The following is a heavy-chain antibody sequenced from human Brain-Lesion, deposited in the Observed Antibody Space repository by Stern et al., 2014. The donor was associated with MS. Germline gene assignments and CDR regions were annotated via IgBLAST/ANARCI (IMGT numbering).Heavy chain of an antibody. CDR3: ARGRVVPGFQYYATDV. V-gene: IGHV4-61*02. CDR1: GGSISSGGYY. D-gene: IGHD2-2*01. Sequence: VQLVESGPGLVKPSQTLSLSCTVSGGSISSGGYYWSWIRQPAGKGLEWIGRIFNMGTATTNPSLKIRVTISIDPSKNQFSLRLTSMTAADTAVYYCARGRVVPGFQYYATDVWGQGTTVIVSS. CDR2: IFNMGTA. J-gene: IGHJ6*02.